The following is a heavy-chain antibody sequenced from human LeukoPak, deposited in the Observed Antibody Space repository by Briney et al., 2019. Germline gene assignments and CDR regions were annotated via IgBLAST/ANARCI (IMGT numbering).Heavy chain of an antibody. CDR1: GASISSQY. V-gene: IGHV4-59*11. CDR2: IYHSGST. CDR3: ARDLRVP. J-gene: IGHJ5*02. Sequence: SETLSLTCTVSGASISSQYWGWIRQPPGKGLEWIGYIYHSGSTYYNPSLKSRATISVDRSKNQFSLKLSSVTAADTAVYYCARDLRVPWGQGTLVTVSS.